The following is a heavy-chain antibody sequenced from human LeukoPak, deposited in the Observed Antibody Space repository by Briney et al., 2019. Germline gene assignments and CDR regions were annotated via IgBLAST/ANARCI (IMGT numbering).Heavy chain of an antibody. D-gene: IGHD1-26*01. CDR2: ISYDGSNK. CDR1: GFTFSSYA. CDR3: AREVSPQVGATTWGYYFDY. Sequence: GGSLRLSCAASGFTFSSYAMHWVRQAPGKGLEWVAVISYDGSNKYYADSVKGRFTISRDNSKNTLYLQMNSLRAEDTAVYYCAREVSPQVGATTWGYYFDYWGQGTLVTVSS. J-gene: IGHJ4*02. V-gene: IGHV3-30-3*01.